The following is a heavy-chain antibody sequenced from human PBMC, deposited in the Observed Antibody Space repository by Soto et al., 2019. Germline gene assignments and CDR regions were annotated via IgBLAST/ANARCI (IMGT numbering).Heavy chain of an antibody. D-gene: IGHD3-10*01. CDR1: GYTFTSYG. CDR2: ISPFIGNA. J-gene: IGHJ3*02. Sequence: ASVKVSCKASGYTFTSYGISWVRQAPGQGFEWMGWISPFIGNANYAQNFQGRVTMTADKSTSTAYMELSSLRSEDTAVYYCASRGDELDAFDIWGQGTMVTVSS. V-gene: IGHV1-18*01. CDR3: ASRGDELDAFDI.